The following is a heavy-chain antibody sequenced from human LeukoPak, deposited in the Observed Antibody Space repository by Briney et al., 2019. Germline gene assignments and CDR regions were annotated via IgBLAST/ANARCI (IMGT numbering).Heavy chain of an antibody. CDR3: ARDYGIPTGGGMDV. Sequence: ASVKVSCKASGYTFTSYGISWVRQAPGQGLEWMGIINPSGGSTSYAQKFQGRVTMTRDTSTSTVYMELSSLRSEDTAVYYCARDYGIPTGGGMDVWGQGTTVTVSS. V-gene: IGHV1-46*01. CDR2: INPSGGST. D-gene: IGHD4-17*01. J-gene: IGHJ6*02. CDR1: GYTFTSYG.